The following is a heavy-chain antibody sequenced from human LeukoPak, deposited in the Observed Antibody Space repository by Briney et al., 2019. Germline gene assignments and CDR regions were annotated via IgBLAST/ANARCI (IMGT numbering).Heavy chain of an antibody. Sequence: GGSLRLSCAASGFTFSSYGMHWVRQAPGKGLEWVAVISYDGSNKYYADSVKGRFTISRDNSKNTLYLQMNSLRAEDTAVYYCAKDGAYGQRYYFDYWGQGTLVTVSS. D-gene: IGHD4-17*01. V-gene: IGHV3-30*18. CDR1: GFTFSSYG. CDR2: ISYDGSNK. J-gene: IGHJ4*02. CDR3: AKDGAYGQRYYFDY.